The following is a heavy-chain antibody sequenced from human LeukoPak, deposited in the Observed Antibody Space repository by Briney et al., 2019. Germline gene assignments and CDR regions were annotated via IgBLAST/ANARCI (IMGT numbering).Heavy chain of an antibody. D-gene: IGHD6-6*01. V-gene: IGHV4-4*07. CDR1: GGSISSYY. CDR3: ARAALAARPDRWGPGAFDI. CDR2: IYTSGST. Sequence: SETLSLTCTVSGGSISSYYWSWIRQPAGKGLEWIGRIYTSGSTNYNPSLKSRVTMSVDTSKNQFSLKLSSVTAADTAVYYCARAALAARPDRWGPGAFDIWGQGTMVTVSS. J-gene: IGHJ3*02.